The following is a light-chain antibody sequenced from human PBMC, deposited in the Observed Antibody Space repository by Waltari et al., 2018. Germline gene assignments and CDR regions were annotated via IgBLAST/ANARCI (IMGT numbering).Light chain of an antibody. CDR2: WAS. CDR1: QSVLYSSNNKNY. V-gene: IGKV4-1*01. CDR3: QQYYRTPQT. J-gene: IGKJ1*01. Sequence: IVMTQPPDSLAVSLGERATINCKSSQSVLYSSNNKNYLAWYQQKPGQPPKLLVYWASTRESGVPDRFSGSGSGTDFTLTISSLQAEDVAVYYCQQYYRTPQTFGQGTKVEIK.